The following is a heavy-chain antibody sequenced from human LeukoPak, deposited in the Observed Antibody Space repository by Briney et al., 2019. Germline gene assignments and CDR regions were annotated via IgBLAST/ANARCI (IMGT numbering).Heavy chain of an antibody. CDR2: ISSSSSYT. D-gene: IGHD4-23*01. Sequence: GGSLRLSCAASGFTFSNYHMSWIRQAPGKGLEWVSYISSSSSYTNYADSVKGRFTISRDNAKNSMYLQMNSLRAEDTAVYYCVRDRAGGNSVWFDPWGQGTLVTVSS. CDR1: GFTFSNYH. V-gene: IGHV3-11*06. CDR3: VRDRAGGNSVWFDP. J-gene: IGHJ5*02.